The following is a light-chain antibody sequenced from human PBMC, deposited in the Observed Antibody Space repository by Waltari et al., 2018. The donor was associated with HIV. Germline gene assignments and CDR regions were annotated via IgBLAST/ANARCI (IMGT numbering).Light chain of an antibody. Sequence: EIVLTQTPVTLSLSPGERATLSCRASQNITYYLAWYQQKPGQAPRLLIFDASNRATGIPARFSGSGSGTDFNFTISSLEAEDIALYYCQLRSKWPRVSFGQGTRLEIK. J-gene: IGKJ5*01. CDR1: QNITYY. CDR3: QLRSKWPRVS. V-gene: IGKV3-11*01. CDR2: DAS.